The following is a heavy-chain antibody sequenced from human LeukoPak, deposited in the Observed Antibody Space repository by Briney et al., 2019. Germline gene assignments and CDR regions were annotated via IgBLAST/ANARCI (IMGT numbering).Heavy chain of an antibody. V-gene: IGHV4-59*08. CDR3: ARHRGSGSPYFDY. Sequence: KPSETLSLTCTASGDSIINYYWSWIRQSPGKGLEWIGYIYYSGSTKYNPSLKSRVTISVDTSKNQFSLKLSSVTAADTAVYYCARHRGSGSPYFDYWGQGTLVTVSS. CDR1: GDSIINYY. CDR2: IYYSGST. J-gene: IGHJ4*02. D-gene: IGHD3-10*01.